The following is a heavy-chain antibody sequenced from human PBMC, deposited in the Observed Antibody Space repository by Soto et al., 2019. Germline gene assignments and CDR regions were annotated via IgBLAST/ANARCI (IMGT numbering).Heavy chain of an antibody. CDR1: GFAFDDYP. J-gene: IGHJ4*02. CDR2: ISWNSANI. V-gene: IGHV3-9*01. D-gene: IGHD1-26*01. CDR3: TKESGGRPYYFEN. Sequence: SLRLSCAASGFAFDDYPMHWVRQAPGKGLEWVSGISWNSANIGYGDSVKGRFTISRDNAKNSLYLEMNSLRDEDTALYFCTKESGGRPYYFENWGQGTLVTVSS.